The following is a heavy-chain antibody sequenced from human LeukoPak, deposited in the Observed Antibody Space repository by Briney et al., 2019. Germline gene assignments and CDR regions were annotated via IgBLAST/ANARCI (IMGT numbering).Heavy chain of an antibody. V-gene: IGHV4-61*08. CDR3: ARSSNYGDYVDWFDP. Sequence: SETLSLTCTVSGGSVSSGGYYWSWIRQPPGKGLEWIGYIYYSGSTNYNPSLKSRVTISVDTSKNQFSLKLSSVTAADTAVYYCARSSNYGDYVDWFDPWGQGTLVTVSS. CDR2: IYYSGST. CDR1: GGSVSSGGYY. J-gene: IGHJ5*02. D-gene: IGHD4-17*01.